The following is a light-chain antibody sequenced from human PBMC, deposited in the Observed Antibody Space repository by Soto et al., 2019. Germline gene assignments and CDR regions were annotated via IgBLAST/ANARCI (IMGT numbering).Light chain of an antibody. V-gene: IGLV1-47*01. CDR2: RNN. J-gene: IGLJ2*01. CDR1: SSNIGNNY. Sequence: QAVVTQPPSASGTPGQRVTVSCSGSSSNIGNNYVYWYQHLPGTAPKVLIYRNNQRPSGVPDRFSGSKSGTSASLAISGLRSEDEADYYCVAWDDSLSGVIFGGGTKVTVL. CDR3: VAWDDSLSGVI.